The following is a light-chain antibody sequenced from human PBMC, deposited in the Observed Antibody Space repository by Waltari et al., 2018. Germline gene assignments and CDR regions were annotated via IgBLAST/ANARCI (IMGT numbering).Light chain of an antibody. J-gene: IGLJ7*01. CDR3: GTWDSSLSGAV. CDR1: SSNIGNNY. Sequence: QSVLTQPPSVSAAPGQRVTISCSGGSSNIGNNYVPWYRQFPGTAPKLLLYEHTARPSGLPGRFSGSNPGTSATLDMTGLQAGDEADYYCGTWDSSLSGAVFGGGTHLTVL. V-gene: IGLV1-51*02. CDR2: EHT.